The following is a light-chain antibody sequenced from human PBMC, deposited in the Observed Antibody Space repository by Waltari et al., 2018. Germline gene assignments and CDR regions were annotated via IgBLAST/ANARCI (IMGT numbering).Light chain of an antibody. CDR1: RILCSTHNRNC. CDR3: QQDSNTPLT. V-gene: IGKV4-1*01. CDR2: LAS. J-gene: IGKJ4*01. Sequence: DIVMTQSPDSLAVSLGERATINCKSSRILCSTHNRNCLAWYQQKPGQPPKLLAYLASTRELGVPDRFSARGSGTEFTLTISSLQAEDVAVYYCQQDSNTPLTFGGGTRVEIK.